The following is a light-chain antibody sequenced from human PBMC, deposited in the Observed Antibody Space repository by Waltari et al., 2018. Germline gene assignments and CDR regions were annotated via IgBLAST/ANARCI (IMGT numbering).Light chain of an antibody. CDR3: QQSYNTPT. CDR2: AAS. CDR1: QSISNY. J-gene: IGKJ3*01. V-gene: IGKV1-39*01. Sequence: DIQMTQSPSSLSASVGDRVTITCRASQSISNYLNWYQQKPGKAPKLLIYAASTLQSGAPSGFSGSGSGTDFTLTISSLQPEDFATYYCQQSYNTPTLGPGTKVEI.